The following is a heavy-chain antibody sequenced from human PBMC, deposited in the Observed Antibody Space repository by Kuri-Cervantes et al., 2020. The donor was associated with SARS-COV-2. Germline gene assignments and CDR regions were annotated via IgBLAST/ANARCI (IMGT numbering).Heavy chain of an antibody. CDR3: ARGRPYLWFGDNDY. Sequence: ASVKVSCKASGYTFTSYAMHWVRQAPGQRLEWMGWINAGNGNTKCSQKFQGRVTITRNTSASTAYMELSSLRSEETAVYYCARGRPYLWFGDNDYWVQGTLVTVSS. J-gene: IGHJ4*02. CDR2: INAGNGNT. CDR1: GYTFTSYA. D-gene: IGHD3-10*01. V-gene: IGHV1-3*01.